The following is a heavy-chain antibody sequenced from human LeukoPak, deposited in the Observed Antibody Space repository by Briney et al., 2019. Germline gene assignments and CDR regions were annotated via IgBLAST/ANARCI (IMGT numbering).Heavy chain of an antibody. CDR3: ARDGKGMDV. J-gene: IGHJ6*02. CDR2: IYHSGST. CDR1: GGSFSGYY. V-gene: IGHV4-34*01. Sequence: SETLSLTCAVYGGSFSGYYWSWIRQPPGKGLEWIGYIYHSGSTYYNPSLKSRVTISVDRSKNQFSLKLSSVTAADTAVYYCARDGKGMDVWGQGTTVTVSS. D-gene: IGHD1-1*01.